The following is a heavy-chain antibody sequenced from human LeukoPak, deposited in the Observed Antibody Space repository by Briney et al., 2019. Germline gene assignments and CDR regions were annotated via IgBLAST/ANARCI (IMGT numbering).Heavy chain of an antibody. V-gene: IGHV3-20*04. Sequence: PGGSLRLSCAASGFTVSRNYMSWVRQAPGKGLEWVSGINWNGGSTGYADSVKGRFTIARDNAKNSLYLQMNSLRAEDTALYYCAREKPFYDSSGYYYPIAFDYWGQGTLVTVSS. CDR2: INWNGGST. D-gene: IGHD3-22*01. CDR3: AREKPFYDSSGYYYPIAFDY. CDR1: GFTVSRNY. J-gene: IGHJ4*02.